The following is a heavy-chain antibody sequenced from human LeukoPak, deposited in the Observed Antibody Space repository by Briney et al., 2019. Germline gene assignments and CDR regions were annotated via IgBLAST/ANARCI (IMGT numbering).Heavy chain of an antibody. CDR1: GGSISTYY. D-gene: IGHD3-22*01. CDR2: IYYSGST. V-gene: IGHV4-59*01. J-gene: IGHJ3*02. Sequence: SETLSLTCTVSGGSISTYYWSWVRQPPGKGLEWIGYIYYSGSTNYNPSLKSRVTISVDTSKNQFSLKLSSVTAADTAVYYCARRANSGFDAFDIWGQGTMVTVSS. CDR3: ARRANSGFDAFDI.